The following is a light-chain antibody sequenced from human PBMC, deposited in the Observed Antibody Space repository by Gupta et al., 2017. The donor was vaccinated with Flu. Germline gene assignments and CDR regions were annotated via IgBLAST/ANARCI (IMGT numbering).Light chain of an antibody. Sequence: EIVLTQSPATLSLSPGERATLSCRASQSVSSYLAWYQQKPGQAPRLIIYDASNRASGITARFSGSGDGKDFTLTSSRLEDEDFAFYYWQQRSTSCSVGHGTKVDIK. V-gene: IGKV3-11*01. CDR1: QSVSSY. J-gene: IGKJ3*01. CDR2: DAS. CDR3: QQRSTSCS.